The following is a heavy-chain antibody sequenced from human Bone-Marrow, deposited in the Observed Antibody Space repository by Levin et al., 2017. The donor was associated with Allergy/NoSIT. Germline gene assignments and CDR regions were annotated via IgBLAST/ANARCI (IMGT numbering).Heavy chain of an antibody. V-gene: IGHV3-15*01. J-gene: IGHJ6*02. D-gene: IGHD2-2*01. Sequence: GESLKISFAASGFTFRNVWMSWVRQAPGKGLEWVGRNKSKAEGGTTDYAAPVEGRFIISRDDSKNTLYLQMNSLKTEDTAVYYCTTDCYCSSTSCCDPVRYIWDVWGEGTTVNVS. CDR1: GFTFRNVW. CDR2: NKSKAEGGTT. CDR3: TTDCYCSSTSCCDPVRYIWDV.